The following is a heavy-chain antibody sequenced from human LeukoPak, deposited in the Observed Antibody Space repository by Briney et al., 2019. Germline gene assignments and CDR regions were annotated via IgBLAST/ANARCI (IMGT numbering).Heavy chain of an antibody. CDR1: GYTFTSYG. J-gene: IGHJ6*04. V-gene: IGHV1-18*04. CDR3: ARDSLLRYFDWFPLGMDV. D-gene: IGHD3-9*01. Sequence: ASVKVSCKASGYTFTSYGISWVRQAPGQGREWMGWISAYNGNTNYAQKLQGRVTMTTDTSTSTAYMELRSLRSDDTAVYYCARDSLLRYFDWFPLGMDVWGKGTTVTVSS. CDR2: ISAYNGNT.